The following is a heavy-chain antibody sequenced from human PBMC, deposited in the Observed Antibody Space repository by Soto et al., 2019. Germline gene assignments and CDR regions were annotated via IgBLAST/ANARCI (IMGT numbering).Heavy chain of an antibody. D-gene: IGHD3-10*02. V-gene: IGHV3-53*01. CDR2: IYSGGST. J-gene: IGHJ3*02. CDR1: GFTVSSNY. CDR3: ARGLFGELNAFDI. Sequence: GGSLRLSCAASGFTVSSNYMSWVRQAPGKGLEWVSVIYSGGSTYYADSVKGRFTISRDNSKNTLYLQMNSLRAEDTAVYYCARGLFGELNAFDIWGQGTMVTVSS.